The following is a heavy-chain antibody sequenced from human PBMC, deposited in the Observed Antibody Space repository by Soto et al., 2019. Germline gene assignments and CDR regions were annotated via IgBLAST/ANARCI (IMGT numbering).Heavy chain of an antibody. CDR1: GYTFTGHY. CDR3: GRGRSGELVVFY. V-gene: IGHV1-2*02. Sequence: QVQLVQSGAEVKKSGASVKVSCKASGYTFTGHYIHWVRQAPGQGPEWMGEIGPKNGDTKYAQKFQGRVTMTRDTSITTVYMELSNLSPDDTAVYYCGRGRSGELVVFYWGQGTLVTVSS. CDR2: IGPKNGDT. J-gene: IGHJ4*02. D-gene: IGHD1-7*01.